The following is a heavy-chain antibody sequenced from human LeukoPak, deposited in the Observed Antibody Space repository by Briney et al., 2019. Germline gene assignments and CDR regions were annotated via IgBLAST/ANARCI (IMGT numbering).Heavy chain of an antibody. V-gene: IGHV3-21*01. J-gene: IGHJ3*02. CDR3: AFGYSYGYSAFDI. Sequence: GGSLRLSCAASGFTFSSYSMNWVRQAPGKGLEWVSSISSSSSYIYYADSVKGRFTISRGNAKNSLYLQMNSLRAEDTAVYYCAFGYSYGYSAFDIWGQGTMVTVSS. CDR2: ISSSSSYI. D-gene: IGHD5-18*01. CDR1: GFTFSSYS.